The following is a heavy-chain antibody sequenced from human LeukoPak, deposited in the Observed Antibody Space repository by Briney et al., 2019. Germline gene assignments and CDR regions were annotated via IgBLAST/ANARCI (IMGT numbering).Heavy chain of an antibody. CDR2: IIPMMGTA. CDR3: ASGGSNSYYSIDH. J-gene: IGHJ4*02. V-gene: IGHV1-69*11. CDR1: GTTFSSYA. D-gene: IGHD3-10*01. Sequence: GASVKVSCKASGTTFSSYALSWVRQAPGQGLEWLGRIIPMMGTASYSDKYKGRISITADESTTTAHMELNNLRFEDTAVYFCASGGSNSYYSIDHWGQGTLITVSS.